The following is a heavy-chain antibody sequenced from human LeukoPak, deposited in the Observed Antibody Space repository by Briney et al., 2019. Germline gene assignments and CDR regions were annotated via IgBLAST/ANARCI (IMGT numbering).Heavy chain of an antibody. D-gene: IGHD5-12*01. CDR3: IRTLIVATSPYMDV. CDR2: VNSDGTGT. Sequence: GGSLGLSCAASGFTFSSYWMHWVRQAPGKGLVWVSRVNSDGTGTTYADSVEGRFTISRDNAKNTVYLQMNSLRAEDTAIYYCIRTLIVATSPYMDVWGKGTTVTVSS. V-gene: IGHV3-74*01. J-gene: IGHJ6*03. CDR1: GFTFSSYW.